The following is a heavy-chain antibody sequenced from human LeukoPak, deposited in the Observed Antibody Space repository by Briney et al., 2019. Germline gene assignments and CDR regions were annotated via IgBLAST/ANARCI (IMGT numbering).Heavy chain of an antibody. CDR3: AKDPSTVTTGVFDI. D-gene: IGHD4-17*01. J-gene: IGHJ3*02. Sequence: GGSLRLSCAASGFTFSSYGMHWVRQAPGKGLEWVAVISYDGTNKYYADSVKGRFIMSRDNSKNTLYLQMNSLRAEDTAVYYCAKDPSTVTTGVFDIWGQGTMVSVSP. V-gene: IGHV3-30*18. CDR1: GFTFSSYG. CDR2: ISYDGTNK.